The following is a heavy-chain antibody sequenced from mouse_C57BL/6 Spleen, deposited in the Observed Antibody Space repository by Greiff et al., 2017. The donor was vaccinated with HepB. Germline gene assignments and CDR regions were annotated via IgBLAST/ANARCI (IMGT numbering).Heavy chain of an antibody. CDR2: IDPSDSYT. Sequence: VQLQQPGAELVMPGASVKLSCKASGYTFTSHWMHWVKQRPGQGLEWIGEIDPSDSYTNYNQKFKGKSTLTVDKSSSTAYMQLSSLTSEDSAVYYCARHSNLYYFDYWGQGTTLTVSS. CDR3: ARHSNLYYFDY. D-gene: IGHD2-5*01. J-gene: IGHJ2*01. V-gene: IGHV1-69*01. CDR1: GYTFTSHW.